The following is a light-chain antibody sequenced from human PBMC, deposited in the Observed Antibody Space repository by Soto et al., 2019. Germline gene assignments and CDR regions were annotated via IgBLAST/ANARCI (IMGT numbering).Light chain of an antibody. CDR3: QQYNSYS. J-gene: IGKJ1*01. CDR2: GAS. Sequence: EAVMTQSPATLSVSPGERATLSCRASQSVSSNLAWYQQKPGQAPRLLIYGASTRATDIPARFSGSGSGTEFTLTISSLQPDDFATYYCQQYNSYSFGQGTKVDI. CDR1: QSVSSN. V-gene: IGKV3-15*01.